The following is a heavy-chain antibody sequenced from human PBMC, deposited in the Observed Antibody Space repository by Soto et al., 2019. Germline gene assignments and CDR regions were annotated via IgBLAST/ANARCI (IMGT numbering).Heavy chain of an antibody. CDR3: SSELDDYYYYVMYL. CDR2: INHSGST. Sequence: ATLSLTCAVYGGSFSRYYWIWFRQPPGKGMEWIGEINHSGSTNYNPSLKSRVTISVDTSKNQFSLKLSSVTAADTAVYYVSSELDDYYYYVMYLCGHGTTVTGS. V-gene: IGHV4-34*01. J-gene: IGHJ6*02. CDR1: GGSFSRYY. D-gene: IGHD3-3*02.